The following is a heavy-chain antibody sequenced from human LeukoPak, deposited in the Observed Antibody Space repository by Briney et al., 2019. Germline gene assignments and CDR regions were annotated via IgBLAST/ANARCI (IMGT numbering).Heavy chain of an antibody. CDR2: IYHSGST. D-gene: IGHD6-13*01. Sequence: PSETLSLTCAVSGGSISSGGYSWSWIRQPPGKGLEWIGYIYHSGSTYYNPSLKSRVTISVDRSKNQFPLKLSSGTAADTAVYYCARAQSSSWSGDAFDIWGQGTMVTVSS. CDR1: GGSISSGGYS. CDR3: ARAQSSSWSGDAFDI. J-gene: IGHJ3*02. V-gene: IGHV4-30-2*01.